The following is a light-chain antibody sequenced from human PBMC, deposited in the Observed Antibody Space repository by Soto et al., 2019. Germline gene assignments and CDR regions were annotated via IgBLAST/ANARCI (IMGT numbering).Light chain of an antibody. CDR1: QSVGSY. V-gene: IGKV3-11*01. J-gene: IGKJ4*01. CDR2: DAS. Sequence: EIVLTQSPATLSLSPGDRATLSCRASQSVGSYLGWYQQRPGQAPRLLIYDASNRATGIPARFSGSGSGTDFTLTISSLEPEVFAVYYCQQRSDWPSTFGGGTKVDIK. CDR3: QQRSDWPST.